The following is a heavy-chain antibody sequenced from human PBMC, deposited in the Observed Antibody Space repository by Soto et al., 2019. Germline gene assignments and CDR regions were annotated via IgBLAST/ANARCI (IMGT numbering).Heavy chain of an antibody. CDR3: ARGRGDCSSTSCYAGRYFDY. V-gene: IGHV4-59*01. CDR1: GGSISSYY. CDR2: IYYSGST. J-gene: IGHJ4*02. D-gene: IGHD2-2*01. Sequence: PSETLSLTCTVSGGSISSYYWSWIRQPPGKGLEWIGYIYYSGSTNYNPSLKSRVTISVDTSKNQFSLKLSSVTAADTAVYYCARGRGDCSSTSCYAGRYFDYWGQGTLVTVSS.